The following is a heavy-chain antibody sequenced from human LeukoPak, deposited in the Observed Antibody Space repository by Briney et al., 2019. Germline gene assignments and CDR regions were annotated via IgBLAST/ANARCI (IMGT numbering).Heavy chain of an antibody. Sequence: PSQTLSLTCAISGDSVSSSSAAWNWIRQSPSRGLEWLGRTYYRSKWYNDYAVSVKSRITINPDTSKNQFSLQLNSVTPEDTAVYYCARARDYYDSSGYSYYFDYWGQGTLVTVSS. CDR3: ARARDYYDSSGYSYYFDY. CDR2: TYYRSKWYN. D-gene: IGHD3-22*01. V-gene: IGHV6-1*01. CDR1: GDSVSSSSAA. J-gene: IGHJ4*02.